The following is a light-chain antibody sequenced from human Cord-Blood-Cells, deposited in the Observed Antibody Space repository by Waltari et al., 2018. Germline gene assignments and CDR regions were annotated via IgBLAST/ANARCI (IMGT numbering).Light chain of an antibody. CDR1: SSDVVGYNY. Sequence: QSALTQPASVSGSPGQSITISCTGTSSDVVGYNYVSWYQQHPGKAPKLMIYEVSNRPSGVSNRFSGSKSGNTASLTISGLQAEDEADYYCSSYTSSSTGYVFGTGTKVTVL. CDR2: EVS. V-gene: IGLV2-14*01. CDR3: SSYTSSSTGYV. J-gene: IGLJ1*01.